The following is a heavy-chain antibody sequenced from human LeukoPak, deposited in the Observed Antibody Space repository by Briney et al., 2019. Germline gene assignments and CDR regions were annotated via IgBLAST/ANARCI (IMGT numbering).Heavy chain of an antibody. CDR1: GGSISSYY. CDR2: IYYSGST. J-gene: IGHJ4*02. CDR3: ARVQITAAGTFPFDY. V-gene: IGHV4-59*08. D-gene: IGHD6-13*01. Sequence: PSETLSLTCTVSGGSISSYYWSWIRQPPGKGLEWIGYIYYSGSTNYNPSLKSRVTISVDTSKNQFSLKLTSVTAADTAVYYCARVQITAAGTFPFDYWGQGTLVTVSS.